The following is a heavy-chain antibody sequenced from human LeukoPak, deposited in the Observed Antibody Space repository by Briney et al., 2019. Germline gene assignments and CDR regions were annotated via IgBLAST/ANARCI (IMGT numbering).Heavy chain of an antibody. Sequence: PGGSLRLSCAASGFTFSSYAMSWVRQAPGKGLEWVSAISGSGGSTYYADSVKGRFTISGDNSKNTLYLQMNSLRAEDTAVYYCAKDPILTMIVVVDAFDIWGRGTMVTVSS. CDR2: ISGSGGST. D-gene: IGHD3-22*01. CDR3: AKDPILTMIVVVDAFDI. V-gene: IGHV3-23*01. J-gene: IGHJ3*02. CDR1: GFTFSSYA.